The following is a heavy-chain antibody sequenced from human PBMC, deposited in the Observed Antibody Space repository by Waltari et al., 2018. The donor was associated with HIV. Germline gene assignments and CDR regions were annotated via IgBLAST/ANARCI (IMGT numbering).Heavy chain of an antibody. Sequence: EVQLVESGGDLVQPGGSLRLSCAASGFTFIGHWMHWVRKVPGQGRVWVERIDSAGSRIRYADSVKGRFSISRDNAENTLYLQMNSLRVEDTAVYYCVRDGMVATFDHWGQGTLVTVSS. CDR2: IDSAGSRI. CDR3: VRDGMVATFDH. CDR1: GFTFIGHW. D-gene: IGHD5-12*01. V-gene: IGHV3-74*01. J-gene: IGHJ4*02.